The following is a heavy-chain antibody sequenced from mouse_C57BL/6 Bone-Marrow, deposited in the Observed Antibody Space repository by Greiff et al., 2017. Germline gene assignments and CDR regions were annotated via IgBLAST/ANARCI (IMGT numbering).Heavy chain of an antibody. CDR1: GYTFTSYW. V-gene: IGHV1-55*01. J-gene: IGHJ3*01. CDR2: IYPGSGST. CDR3: ARGKARFAY. Sequence: QVQLQQPGAELVKPGASVKMSCKASGYTFTSYWITWVKQRPGQGLEWIGDIYPGSGSTNYNEKFKSKATITADTSSNTAYLQLSSLTSEDTAVYYCARGKARFAYWGQGTLVTVS.